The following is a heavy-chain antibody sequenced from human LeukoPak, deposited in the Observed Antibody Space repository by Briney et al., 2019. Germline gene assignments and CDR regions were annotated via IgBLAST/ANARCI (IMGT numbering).Heavy chain of an antibody. Sequence: SETLSLTCAVYGGSFSGYYWSWIRQPPGKGLEWIGEINHSGSTNYNPSLKSRVTISVDTSKNQFSLKLSSVTAADTAVYYCARSGRVGGVRYYNYMDVWGKGTAVTVSS. CDR1: GGSFSGYY. D-gene: IGHD3-3*01. V-gene: IGHV4-34*01. CDR2: INHSGST. CDR3: ARSGRVGGVRYYNYMDV. J-gene: IGHJ6*03.